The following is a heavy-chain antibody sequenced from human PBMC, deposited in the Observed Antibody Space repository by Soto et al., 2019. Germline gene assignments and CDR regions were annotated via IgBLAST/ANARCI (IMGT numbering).Heavy chain of an antibody. V-gene: IGHV1-46*01. CDR3: ARDLEDYYDSSGYYYVSQAMAY. J-gene: IGHJ4*02. D-gene: IGHD3-22*01. CDR1: GYTFTSYY. CDR2: INPSGGST. Sequence: ASVKVSCKASGYTFTSYYMHWVRQAPGQGLEWMGIINPSGGSTSYAQKFQGRVTMTRDTSTSTVYMELSSLRSEDTAVYYCARDLEDYYDSSGYYYVSQAMAYWGQGTLVTVSS.